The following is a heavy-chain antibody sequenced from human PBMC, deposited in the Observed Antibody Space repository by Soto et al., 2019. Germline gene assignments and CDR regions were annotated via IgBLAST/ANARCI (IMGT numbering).Heavy chain of an antibody. D-gene: IGHD3-10*01. V-gene: IGHV4-59*08. J-gene: IGHJ6*03. CDR1: GGSISSSY. CDR3: ARLRLWFGELLTEDYYYYYMDV. CDR2: IYYTGST. Sequence: SETLSLTCTVSGGSISSSYWSWIRQPPGKGLEWIGYIYYTGSTNYYPSLKSRVTISVDTSKNQFSLKLSSVTAADTAVYYCARLRLWFGELLTEDYYYYYMDVWGKGTTVTVSS.